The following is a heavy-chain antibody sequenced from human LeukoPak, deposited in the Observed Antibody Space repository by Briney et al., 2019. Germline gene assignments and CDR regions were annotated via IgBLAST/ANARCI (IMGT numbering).Heavy chain of an antibody. CDR3: ARDYESCGDNGSGAVDI. CDR2: LYSGGST. V-gene: IGHV3-53*01. J-gene: IGHJ3*02. D-gene: IGHD3-22*01. CDR1: GFTVSSNY. Sequence: GGSLRLSCAASGFTVSSNYMSWVRQAPGKGLEWVSVLYSGGSTYYADSVKGRFTISRDNSKNTLYLQMNSLRAEDTAVYYCARDYESCGDNGSGAVDIWGQGTMVTVSS.